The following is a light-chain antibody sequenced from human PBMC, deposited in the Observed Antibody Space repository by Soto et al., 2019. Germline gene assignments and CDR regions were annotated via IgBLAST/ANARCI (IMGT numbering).Light chain of an antibody. CDR1: SSDVGGYNY. CDR3: SSYTSSSIV. CDR2: DVS. J-gene: IGLJ2*01. Sequence: QSALTQPASVSGSPGQSITISCTGTSSDVGGYNYVSWYQQHPGKAPKRMIYDVSNRPSGVSNRFSGSKSCNTASLTISGLQAEDEADYYCSSYTSSSIVFGGGTKLTVL. V-gene: IGLV2-14*01.